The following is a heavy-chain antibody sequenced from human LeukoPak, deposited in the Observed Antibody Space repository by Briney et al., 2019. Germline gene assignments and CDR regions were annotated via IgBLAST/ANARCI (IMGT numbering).Heavy chain of an antibody. CDR3: AKDWGGSDWYNWFDP. CDR1: GFTIGNHG. V-gene: IGHV3-30*18. J-gene: IGHJ5*02. CDR2: ISHDGRAE. Sequence: GGSLRLSCAVSGFTIGNHGMHWVRQAAGKGLEWVAMISHDGRAEYYRDSVKGRLSISRDNSNNMLYLQMNSLRVEDTAVYYCAKDWGGSDWYNWFDPWGQRTLVTVSS. D-gene: IGHD6-19*01.